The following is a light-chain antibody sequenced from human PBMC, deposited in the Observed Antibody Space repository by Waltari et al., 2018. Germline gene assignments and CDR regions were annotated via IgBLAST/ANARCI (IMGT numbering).Light chain of an antibody. CDR1: QSVSRA. J-gene: IGKJ1*01. V-gene: IGKV3-20*01. CDR3: QHYLRLPVT. CDR2: GAS. Sequence: EIVLMQSPGTLSLSLGERATVSCRASQSVSRALAWYQQKPGQAPRLLIYGASTRATGIPDRFSGSGSWTDFSLTISRLEPDDFAVYYCQHYLRLPVTFGQGTTVEI.